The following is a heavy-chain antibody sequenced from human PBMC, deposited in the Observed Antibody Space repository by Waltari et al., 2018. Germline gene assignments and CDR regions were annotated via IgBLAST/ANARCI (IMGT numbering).Heavy chain of an antibody. CDR3: ARVSQYGSGWSGFRLVDY. CDR2: IRAYNGNK. CDR1: GYTFTSYA. Sequence: QVQLVQSGGEVKKPGASVKVSCKASGYTFTSYAISWMRQAPGQGLEWMGWIRAYNGNKKYAQKLQCRGTMTTDTSTSTAYMELRSLRSDATAVYYCARVSQYGSGWSGFRLVDYWGQGTLVTVSS. D-gene: IGHD6-19*01. V-gene: IGHV1-18*01. J-gene: IGHJ4*02.